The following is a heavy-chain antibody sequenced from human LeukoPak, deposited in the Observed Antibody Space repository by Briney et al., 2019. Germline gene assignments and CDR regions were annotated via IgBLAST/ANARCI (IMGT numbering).Heavy chain of an antibody. CDR2: ISGSGVST. D-gene: IGHD2-21*01. V-gene: IGHV3-23*01. CDR3: AKNSDGYYYYGMDV. J-gene: IGHJ6*02. Sequence: PGGSLRLSCAASGFTFSSYAMHWVRQAPGKGLEWVSAISGSGVSTYHADSLKGRFTISRDNSKNTVYLQMNSLRAEDTAVYYCAKNSDGYYYYGMDVWGQGTTVTVS. CDR1: GFTFSSYA.